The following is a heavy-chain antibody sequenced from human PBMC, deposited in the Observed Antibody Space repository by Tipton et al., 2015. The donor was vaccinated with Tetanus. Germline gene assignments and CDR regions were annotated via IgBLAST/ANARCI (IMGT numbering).Heavy chain of an antibody. D-gene: IGHD1-7*01. CDR2: INAGNGNT. Sequence: QLVQSGAEVKKPGASVKVSCKASGYTFTSYAIHWVRQAPGQRLEWMGWINAGNGNTKYSQKFQGRVTITSDTSASTGYMELSSLRSEDTAVYYCARGVTGTTAWFDPWGQGTLVIVSS. CDR1: GYTFTSYA. V-gene: IGHV1-3*01. CDR3: ARGVTGTTAWFDP. J-gene: IGHJ5*02.